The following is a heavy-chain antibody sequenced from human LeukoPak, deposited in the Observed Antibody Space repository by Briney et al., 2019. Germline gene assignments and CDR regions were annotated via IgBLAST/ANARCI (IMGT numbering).Heavy chain of an antibody. CDR3: ARLGSYHDF. J-gene: IGHJ4*02. Sequence: ETLSLTCTVSGASISNYYWSWIRQTPEKGLEWMGHIHSSGGSSYYPSLKSRLTLSIDTSRNQLSLKLPSVTAADTAVYFCARLGSYHDFWGQEALVTVSS. CDR2: IHSSGGS. V-gene: IGHV4-4*09. CDR1: GASISNYY. D-gene: IGHD1-26*01.